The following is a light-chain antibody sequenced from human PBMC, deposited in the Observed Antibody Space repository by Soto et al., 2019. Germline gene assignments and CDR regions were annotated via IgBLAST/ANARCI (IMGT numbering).Light chain of an antibody. CDR1: SSDVGSYNL. V-gene: IGLV2-23*01. Sequence: QSVLTQPASVSGSPGQSITISCTGTSSDVGSYNLVSWYQQHPGKAPKLMIYEGSKRPSGVSNRFSGSKSGNTASLTISGIQAEDEADYYCCSYAGSSTYVFGTGNKVTVL. J-gene: IGLJ1*01. CDR2: EGS. CDR3: CSYAGSSTYV.